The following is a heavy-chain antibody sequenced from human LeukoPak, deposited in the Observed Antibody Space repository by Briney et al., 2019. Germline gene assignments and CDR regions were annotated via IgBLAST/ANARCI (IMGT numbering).Heavy chain of an antibody. V-gene: IGHV1-18*01. D-gene: IGHD6-6*01. CDR2: ISAYNGNT. J-gene: IGHJ6*03. Sequence: GASVKVSCKASGYTFTSYGISWVRQAPGQGLEWMGWISAYNGNTNYAQKLQGRVTMTTDTSTSTAYMELRSLRSDDTAVYYCARDSVGKGAARRASTDYYYYYYMDVWGKGTTVTVSS. CDR3: ARDSVGKGAARRASTDYYYYYYMDV. CDR1: GYTFTSYG.